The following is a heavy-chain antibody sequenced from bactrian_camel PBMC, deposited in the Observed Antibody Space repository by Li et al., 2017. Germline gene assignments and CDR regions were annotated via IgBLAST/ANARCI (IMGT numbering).Heavy chain of an antibody. CDR1: GSIGSNRRC. Sequence: HVQLVESGGGSVQAGGSLRLSCAASGSIGSNRRCMGWFRQAPGKQREGVASVYIADGVPHYAESVKGRFTISKDNAKNTLYLQMNSLKPEDTAMYYCAAGVRYGSRWFRLPPGDFVYWGQGTQVTVS. CDR2: VYIADGVP. J-gene: IGHJ6*01. V-gene: IGHV3S54*01. D-gene: IGHD6*01. CDR3: AAGVRYGSRWFRLPPGDFVY.